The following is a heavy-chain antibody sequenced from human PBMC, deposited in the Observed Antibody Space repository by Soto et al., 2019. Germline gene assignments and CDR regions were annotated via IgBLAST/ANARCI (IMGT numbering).Heavy chain of an antibody. CDR1: GGPISTYY. CDR3: ARHERPELRWATASTPGAREPSSPSPPYHYYMDV. Sequence: PSETLSLTCSVSGGPISTYYWNWIRQPPGKGLKWIGEINHRGRSNYNPSLKSRVTISVDTSKNQFSLKLDSVTAADTAVYYCARHERPELRWATASTPGAREPSSPSPPYHYYMDVWGKGTTVTVSS. J-gene: IGHJ6*03. D-gene: IGHD3-16*01. CDR2: INHRGRS. V-gene: IGHV4-34*01.